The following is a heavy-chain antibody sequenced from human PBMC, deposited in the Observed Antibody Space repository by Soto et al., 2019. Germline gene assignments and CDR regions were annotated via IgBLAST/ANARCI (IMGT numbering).Heavy chain of an antibody. CDR2: VYYSGSA. V-gene: IGHV4-59*08. CDR3: ARLEGLATISYYFDF. D-gene: IGHD3-9*01. J-gene: IGHJ4*02. Sequence: SETLSLTCTVSGGSISSYYWSWIRQPPGKGLEWIGCVYYSGSANYNPSLQTRVTISLDTSKSQFSLKLNSVTAADSAVYSCARLEGLATISYYFDFWGPGALVTVSS. CDR1: GGSISSYY.